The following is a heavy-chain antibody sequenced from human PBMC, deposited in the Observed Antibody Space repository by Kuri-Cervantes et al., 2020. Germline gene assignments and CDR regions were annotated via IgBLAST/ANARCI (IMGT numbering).Heavy chain of an antibody. D-gene: IGHD5-18*01. CDR1: GGSISSGDYY. V-gene: IGHV4-30-4*01. Sequence: SETLSLTCTVSGGSISSGDYYWSWIRQPPGKGLEWIGYIYYRGSTYYNPSLKSRVTISVDTSKNQFSLKLSSVTAADTAVYYCAREAVDTAMAPHYYYGMDVWGQGTTVTVSS. CDR2: IYYRGST. CDR3: AREAVDTAMAPHYYYGMDV. J-gene: IGHJ6*02.